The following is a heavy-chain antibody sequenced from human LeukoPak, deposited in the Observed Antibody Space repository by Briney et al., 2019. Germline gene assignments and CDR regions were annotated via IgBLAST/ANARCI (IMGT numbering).Heavy chain of an antibody. Sequence: SVKVSCKASGGTFIGYAISWVRQSPGQGLEWMGGIIPIFGTANYAQKFQGRVTITADESTSTAYMELSSLRSEDTAVYYCARGQQLVHGGSFDYWGQGTLVTVSS. CDR1: GGTFIGYA. CDR3: ARGQQLVHGGSFDY. V-gene: IGHV1-69*01. CDR2: IIPIFGTA. D-gene: IGHD6-13*01. J-gene: IGHJ4*02.